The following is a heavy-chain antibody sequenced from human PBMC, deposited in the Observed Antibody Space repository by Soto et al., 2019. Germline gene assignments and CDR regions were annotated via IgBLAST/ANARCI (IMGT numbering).Heavy chain of an antibody. Sequence: ASVKVSCKASGYTFTGYYMHRVRQAPGQGLEWMGWINPNSGGTNYAQKFQGWITMTRDTSISTAYMELSRLRSDDTAVYYCAGVGPGKDSSGSGDFVAFDIWGQGKMVTV. V-gene: IGHV1-2*04. CDR1: GYTFTGYY. D-gene: IGHD3-22*01. CDR2: INPNSGGT. CDR3: AGVGPGKDSSGSGDFVAFDI. J-gene: IGHJ3*02.